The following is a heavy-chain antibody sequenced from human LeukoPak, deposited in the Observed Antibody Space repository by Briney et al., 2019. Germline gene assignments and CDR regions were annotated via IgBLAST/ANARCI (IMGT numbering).Heavy chain of an antibody. Sequence: GGSLRLSCAASGFIFSSYSMNWVRQVPGQGLEWLSYMTASTNNKFYADSVKGRFSISRDNAKHSLYLQMNSLRDEDTAVYYCARDNNYYGSRSNYAPFDYWGQRTLVTVSS. D-gene: IGHD3-10*01. V-gene: IGHV3-48*02. CDR2: MTASTNNK. CDR3: ARDNNYYGSRSNYAPFDY. CDR1: GFIFSSYS. J-gene: IGHJ4*02.